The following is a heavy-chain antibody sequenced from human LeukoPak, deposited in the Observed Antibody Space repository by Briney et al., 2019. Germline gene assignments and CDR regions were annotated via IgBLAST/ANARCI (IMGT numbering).Heavy chain of an antibody. CDR3: TRDPSTVTTKTRAYYFDY. CDR2: IRSKAYGGTT. V-gene: IGHV3-49*03. Sequence: SLRLSCTASGFTFGDYAMRWFRQAPGKGLEWVGFIRSKAYGGTTEYAASVKGRFTISRDDSKSIAYLQMNSLKTEDTAVYYCTRDPSTVTTKTRAYYFDYWGQGTLVTVSS. D-gene: IGHD4-17*01. J-gene: IGHJ4*02. CDR1: GFTFGDYA.